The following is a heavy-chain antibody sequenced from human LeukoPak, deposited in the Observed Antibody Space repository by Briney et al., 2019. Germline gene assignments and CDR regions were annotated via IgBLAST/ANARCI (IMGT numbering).Heavy chain of an antibody. CDR1: GGTFSSYA. CDR3: ARSQANYYDSSGYRAFDI. CDR2: IIPIFGTA. Sequence: SVKVSCKASGGTFSSYAISWVRQAPGQGLEWMGGIIPIFGTANYAQKFQGRVTITADESTSTAYMELSSLRSEDTAVYYCARSQANYYDSSGYRAFDIWGQGTMVTVSS. V-gene: IGHV1-69*13. J-gene: IGHJ3*02. D-gene: IGHD3-22*01.